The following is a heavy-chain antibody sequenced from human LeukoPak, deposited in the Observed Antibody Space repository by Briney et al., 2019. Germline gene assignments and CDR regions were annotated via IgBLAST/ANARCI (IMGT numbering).Heavy chain of an antibody. CDR1: GFWFYNYA. J-gene: IGHJ6*02. Sequence: GGSLRLSCAASGFWFYNYAMHWVRQAPGKGLDWVALISYDGSNKHYADSVRGRFTISRDNSMNTLYLQMNSLRAEDTAVYYCARECSSDWYSYYYYGMDVWGQGTTVTVSS. D-gene: IGHD6-19*01. CDR2: ISYDGSNK. CDR3: ARECSSDWYSYYYYGMDV. V-gene: IGHV3-30*04.